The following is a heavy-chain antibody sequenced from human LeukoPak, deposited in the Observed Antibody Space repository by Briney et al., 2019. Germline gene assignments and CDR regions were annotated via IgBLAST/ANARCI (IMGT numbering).Heavy chain of an antibody. CDR2: ISGSGGIT. CDR1: GFAFSRQA. V-gene: IGHV3-23*01. J-gene: IGHJ4*02. Sequence: GGSLRLSCTASGFAFSRQAMSWVRQAPEKGLEWVSIISGSGGITYYADSVKGRFTISRDNFKNTLYLQMNGLRAEDTAIYYCAKRGSIDRYLFDCWGQGTLVTVSS. D-gene: IGHD3-22*01. CDR3: AKRGSIDRYLFDC.